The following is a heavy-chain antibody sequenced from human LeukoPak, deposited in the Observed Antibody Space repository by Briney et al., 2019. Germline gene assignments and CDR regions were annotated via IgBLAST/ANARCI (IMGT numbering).Heavy chain of an antibody. J-gene: IGHJ4*02. CDR2: ISGSGGST. V-gene: IGHV3-23*01. CDR3: AKSSGSSGYYSHMDY. CDR1: GFTFSSYA. D-gene: IGHD3-22*01. Sequence: GGSLSLSCAASGFTFSSYAMSWVRQAPGKGLEWVSAISGSGGSTYYADSVKGRFTISRDNSKNTLYLQMNSLRAEDTAVYYCAKSSGSSGYYSHMDYWGQGTLVTVSS.